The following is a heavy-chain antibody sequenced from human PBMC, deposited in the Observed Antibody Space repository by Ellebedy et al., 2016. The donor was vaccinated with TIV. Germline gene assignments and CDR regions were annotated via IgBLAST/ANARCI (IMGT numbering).Heavy chain of an antibody. CDR3: ARGRSGTSTHHAFDS. Sequence: PGGSLRLSCAASGFTSNSYAMSWVRQAPGKGLEWVSHIRISTYYADSVRGRFTIFRDNSKNTLYLQMNSRRAEATAIYYCARGRSGTSTHHAFDSWGQGTLVTVSS. CDR1: GFTSNSYA. CDR2: IRIST. V-gene: IGHV3-23*01. D-gene: IGHD1-14*01. J-gene: IGHJ4*02.